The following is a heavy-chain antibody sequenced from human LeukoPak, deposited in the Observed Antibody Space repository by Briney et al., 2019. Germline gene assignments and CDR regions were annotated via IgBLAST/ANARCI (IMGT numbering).Heavy chain of an antibody. Sequence: PGGSLRLSCAASGFSLSSYDMNWVRQAPGKGLEWVSSISTTSTFIYYTYSVKGRFTISRDNAKNSLYLQMNSLSAEDTAVYYCARADCSSSTCYLWSSWFDPWGQGTLVTVSS. CDR3: ARADCSSSTCYLWSSWFDP. CDR2: ISTTSTFI. J-gene: IGHJ5*02. CDR1: GFSLSSYD. V-gene: IGHV3-21*01. D-gene: IGHD2/OR15-2a*01.